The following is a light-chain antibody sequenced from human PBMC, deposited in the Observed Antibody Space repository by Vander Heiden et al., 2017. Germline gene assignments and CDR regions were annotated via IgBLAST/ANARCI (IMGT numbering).Light chain of an antibody. J-gene: IGKJ4*01. CDR2: AAS. V-gene: IGKV1-39*01. Sequence: IQLTQSPSSLSASVGDRVTIPCLASHSISSYFNWYQQKPGKAPKLLIYAASSMQGAVPPRFSGSGSGTDFTLAISSLQPEEFATHYCQQTDSTRLTFGGGTKVEIK. CDR1: HSISSY. CDR3: QQTDSTRLT.